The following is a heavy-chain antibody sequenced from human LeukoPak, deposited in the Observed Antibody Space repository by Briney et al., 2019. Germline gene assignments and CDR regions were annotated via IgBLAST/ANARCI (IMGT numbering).Heavy chain of an antibody. J-gene: IGHJ4*02. V-gene: IGHV1-24*01. CDR1: VYTLNELS. CDR2: FDPEDGDT. D-gene: IGHD3-22*01. Sequence: GASVKVSCKVSVYTLNELSMHWVRQSPGKGLEWMGGFDPEDGDTIYVQKFQGRVTMTEDTSTDTAYMELSILRSEDTAVYYCATTSGYYYYLDYWGQGTLVTVSS. CDR3: ATTSGYYYYLDY.